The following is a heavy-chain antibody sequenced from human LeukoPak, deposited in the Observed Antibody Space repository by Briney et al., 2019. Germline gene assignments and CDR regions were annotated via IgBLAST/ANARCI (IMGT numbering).Heavy chain of an antibody. CDR3: ARSLVRGVTASDY. CDR1: GYNFTSYW. CDR2: IDPSDSYT. V-gene: IGHV5-10-1*01. D-gene: IGHD3-10*01. J-gene: IGHJ4*02. Sequence: SLQISCKGSGYNFTSYWISWGRQMPGKGLEWMGRIDPSDSYTNYSPSFQGHVTISADKSNSTAYLQWSSLKASDTAMYYCARSLVRGVTASDYWGQGTLVTVSS.